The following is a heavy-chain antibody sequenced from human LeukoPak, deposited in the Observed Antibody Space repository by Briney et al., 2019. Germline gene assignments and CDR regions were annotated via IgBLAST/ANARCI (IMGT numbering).Heavy chain of an antibody. CDR3: ARVRVGYSREFDY. CDR2: INSDGSST. Sequence: GGSLRLSCAASGFTFSSYWVHWVRQAPGKGLVWVSRINSDGSSTSYADSVKGRFTISRDNAKNTLYLQMNSLRAEDTAVYYCARVRVGYSREFDYWGQGTLVTVSS. D-gene: IGHD5-18*01. CDR1: GFTFSSYW. J-gene: IGHJ4*02. V-gene: IGHV3-74*01.